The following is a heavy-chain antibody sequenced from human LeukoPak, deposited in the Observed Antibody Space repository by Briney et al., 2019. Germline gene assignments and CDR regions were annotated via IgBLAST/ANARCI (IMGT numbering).Heavy chain of an antibody. V-gene: IGHV3-7*04. D-gene: IGHD6-19*01. Sequence: GGSLRLSCAASGFTFSSYAMSWVRQAPGKGLEWVAIIKKDGSAKYYVDSVRGRFTISRDNAEDSLYLQLNSLRVEDTAVYYCARGSGWAFDVWGQGTMVTVSS. CDR1: GFTFSSYA. CDR3: ARGSGWAFDV. J-gene: IGHJ3*01. CDR2: IKKDGSAK.